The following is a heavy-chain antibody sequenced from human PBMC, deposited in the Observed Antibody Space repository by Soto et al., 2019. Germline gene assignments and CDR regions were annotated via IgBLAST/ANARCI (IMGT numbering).Heavy chain of an antibody. D-gene: IGHD2-15*01. CDR1: GYTVTGYY. CDR2: INPNSGGT. J-gene: IGHJ6*02. V-gene: IGHV1-2*04. Sequence: ASVKVSCKASGYTVTGYYMHGVRQAPGQGLEWMGWINPNSGGTNYAQKFQGWVTMTRDTSISTAYMELSRLRSDDTAVYYCARGGGACSTPLAPGGPGDMDVWGQGTTVPAP. CDR3: ARGGGACSTPLAPGGPGDMDV.